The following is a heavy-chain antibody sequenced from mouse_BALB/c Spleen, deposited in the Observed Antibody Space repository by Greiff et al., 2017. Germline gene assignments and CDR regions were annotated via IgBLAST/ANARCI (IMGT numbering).Heavy chain of an antibody. J-gene: IGHJ3*01. CDR2: IYPGSGST. V-gene: IGHV1S22*01. Sequence: LQQPGSELVRPGASVKLSCKASGYTFTSYWMHWVKQRHGQGLEWIGNIYPGSGSTNYDEKFKSKGTLTVDTSSSTAYMHLSSLTSEDSAVYYCTRGRYDVSWFAYWGQGTLVTVSA. CDR3: TRGRYDVSWFAY. D-gene: IGHD2-14*01. CDR1: GYTFTSYW.